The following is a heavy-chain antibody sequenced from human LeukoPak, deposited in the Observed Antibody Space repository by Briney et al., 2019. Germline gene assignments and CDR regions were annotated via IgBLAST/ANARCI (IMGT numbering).Heavy chain of an antibody. J-gene: IGHJ4*02. CDR2: ISSSSSYI. CDR3: ARSIAAAGNDY. V-gene: IGHV3-21*01. CDR1: GFTFSSYA. Sequence: GSLRLSCAASGFTFSSYAMSWVRQAPGKGLEWVSSISSSSSYIYYADSVKGRFTISRDNAKNSLYLQMNSLRAEDTAVYYCARSIAAAGNDYWGQGTLVTVSS. D-gene: IGHD6-13*01.